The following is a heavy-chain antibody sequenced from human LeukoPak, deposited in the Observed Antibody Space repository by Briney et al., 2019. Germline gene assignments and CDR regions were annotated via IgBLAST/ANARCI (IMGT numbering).Heavy chain of an antibody. CDR2: IYPGDSDT. CDR1: VFSFTNYW. Sequence: GESLNISCKGSVFSFTNYWSGWVRQMPGKGLDGMGIIYPGDSDTRYSPSFQGQVTISVDKYISTAYLQWSSLKASDNAMYYCARSWVAGYGTVLDYWGQGTLVSVSS. CDR3: ARSWVAGYGTVLDY. V-gene: IGHV5-51*01. D-gene: IGHD6-19*01. J-gene: IGHJ4*02.